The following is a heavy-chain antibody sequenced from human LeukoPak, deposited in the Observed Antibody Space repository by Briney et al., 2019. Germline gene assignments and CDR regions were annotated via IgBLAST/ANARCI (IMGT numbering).Heavy chain of an antibody. CDR2: ISGSGGST. CDR1: GFTFSSYA. CDR3: VRGDFDF. V-gene: IGHV3-23*01. J-gene: IGHJ4*02. D-gene: IGHD3-16*01. Sequence: PGGSLRLSCAASGFTFSSYAMSWVRQAPGKGLEWVSAISGSGGSTYYADSVKGRFTISRDNAKSSLYLQMNSLRAEDTAVYYCVRGDFDFWGQGTLVTVSS.